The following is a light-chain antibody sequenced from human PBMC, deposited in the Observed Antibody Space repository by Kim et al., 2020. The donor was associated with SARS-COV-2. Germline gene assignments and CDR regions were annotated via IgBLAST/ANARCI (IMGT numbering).Light chain of an antibody. CDR3: SSFTSSDTYV. CDR2: DVN. J-gene: IGLJ1*01. CDR1: RSYVCMYSY. Sequence: GQSTTSSCTGTRSYVCMYSYVSWYQQHPDKAPKVMIYDVNNRPSGVSNRFSGSKSGNTASLTSSGLQAEDEADYYCSSFTSSDTYVFGTGTKVTVL. V-gene: IGLV2-14*03.